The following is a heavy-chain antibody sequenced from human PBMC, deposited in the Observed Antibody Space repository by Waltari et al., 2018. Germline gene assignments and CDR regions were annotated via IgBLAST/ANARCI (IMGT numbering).Heavy chain of an antibody. J-gene: IGHJ4*02. Sequence: EVQLLESGGGLVQPGGSLRPSCAAPGFTFNTYVMTWVRQAPGKGLEWVSGVSSSGSITYYADSVKGRFTISRDNSKNTLSLQMNSLRVDDTAVYYCAKVYGSGWSPGEYWGLGTLVTVSS. CDR2: VSSSGSIT. CDR1: GFTFNTYV. D-gene: IGHD6-19*01. V-gene: IGHV3-23*01. CDR3: AKVYGSGWSPGEY.